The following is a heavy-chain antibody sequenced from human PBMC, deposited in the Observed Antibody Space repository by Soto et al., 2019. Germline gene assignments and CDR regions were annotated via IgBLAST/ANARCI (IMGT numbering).Heavy chain of an antibody. V-gene: IGHV3-30*03. D-gene: IGHD2-21*02. CDR1: GFTFSSYG. Sequence: GGSLRLSCAASGFTFSSYGMHWVRQAPGKGLEWVAVISYDGSNKYYADSVKGRFTISRDNSKNTLYLQMNSLRAEDTAVYYCASLLAYCGGDCYNWGQGTLVTVSS. J-gene: IGHJ4*02. CDR3: ASLLAYCGGDCYN. CDR2: ISYDGSNK.